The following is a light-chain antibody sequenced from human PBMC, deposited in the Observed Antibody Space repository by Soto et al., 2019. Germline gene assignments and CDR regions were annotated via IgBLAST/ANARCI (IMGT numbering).Light chain of an antibody. V-gene: IGKV1-12*01. J-gene: IGKJ5*01. CDR1: LTITSW. CDR2: DAS. Sequence: DIQMTQSPSSVSAPAVDRVIITFRASLTITSWVAWYQQVPGKAPKLLIYDASILQTGVPSRFSGSGSGTDFTLTINSLQPEDFATDYCQQAKSFPVTFGQGTRLEIK. CDR3: QQAKSFPVT.